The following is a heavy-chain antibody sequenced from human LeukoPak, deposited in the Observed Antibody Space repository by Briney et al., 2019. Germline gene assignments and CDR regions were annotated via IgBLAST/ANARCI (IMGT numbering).Heavy chain of an antibody. CDR2: IYYSRST. J-gene: IGHJ4*02. CDR3: ARGRYYDSSGYGIDY. D-gene: IGHD3-22*01. CDR1: GGSISSYY. V-gene: IGHV4-59*01. Sequence: SETLSLTCTVSGGSISSYYWSWIRQPPGKGLEWIGYIYYSRSTNYNPSLKSRVTISVDMSKNQFSLKLSSVTAADTAVYYCARGRYYDSSGYGIDYWGQGTLVTVSS.